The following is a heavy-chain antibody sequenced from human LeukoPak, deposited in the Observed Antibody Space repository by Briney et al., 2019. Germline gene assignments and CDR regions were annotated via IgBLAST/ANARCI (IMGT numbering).Heavy chain of an antibody. CDR1: NYTFIRYG. D-gene: IGHD1-26*01. CDR2: ISPYNGNT. Sequence: ASVKVSCKASNYTFIRYGITWVRQAPGQGLEWLAWISPYNGNTKYAQKFQGRVTMTTDTSTSTAYMELRSLTSDDTAVYYCAREESIGRYQFLHDSWGQGTLVTVSS. V-gene: IGHV1-18*01. CDR3: AREESIGRYQFLHDS. J-gene: IGHJ4*02.